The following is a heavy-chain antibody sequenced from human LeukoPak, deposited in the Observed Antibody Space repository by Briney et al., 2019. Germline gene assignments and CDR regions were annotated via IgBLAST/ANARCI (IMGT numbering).Heavy chain of an antibody. V-gene: IGHV1-8*03. Sequence: GASVKVSCKASGYTFTSYDINWVRQATGQGLEWMGWMNPNSGNTGYAQKFQGRVTITRNTSISTAYMELSSLRSEDTAVYYCARGLGYCSSTSCYRRFDPWGQGTLVTVSS. D-gene: IGHD2-2*02. CDR1: GYTFTSYD. CDR3: ARGLGYCSSTSCYRRFDP. J-gene: IGHJ5*02. CDR2: MNPNSGNT.